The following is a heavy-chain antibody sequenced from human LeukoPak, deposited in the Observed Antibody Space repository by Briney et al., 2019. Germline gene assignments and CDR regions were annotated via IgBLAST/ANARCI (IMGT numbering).Heavy chain of an antibody. D-gene: IGHD2-15*01. V-gene: IGHV3-30*04. Sequence: RSGRSLRLSCAASGFTFSSYAMHWVRQAPGKGLEWVAVISYDGSNKYYADSVKGRFTISRDNSKNTLYLQMNSLRAEDTAVYYCARDPYCSGGSCYSTPLYFDYWGQGTLVTVSS. CDR2: ISYDGSNK. CDR3: ARDPYCSGGSCYSTPLYFDY. J-gene: IGHJ4*02. CDR1: GFTFSSYA.